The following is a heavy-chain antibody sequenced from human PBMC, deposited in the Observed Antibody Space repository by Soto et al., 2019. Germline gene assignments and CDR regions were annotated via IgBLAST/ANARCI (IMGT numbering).Heavy chain of an antibody. V-gene: IGHV3-74*01. J-gene: IGHJ4*02. Sequence: EVQLVESGGGLVQPGGSLRLSCAASGFTFSSYWMHWVRQVPGKGLVWVSRIHFDGSTTHYADSVKGRFTISRDNAKHTLSLHMNSLRAEDTAVYYCARDAYISGYYQFDYWGQGTLVTVSS. D-gene: IGHD6-19*01. CDR3: ARDAYISGYYQFDY. CDR1: GFTFSSYW. CDR2: IHFDGSTT.